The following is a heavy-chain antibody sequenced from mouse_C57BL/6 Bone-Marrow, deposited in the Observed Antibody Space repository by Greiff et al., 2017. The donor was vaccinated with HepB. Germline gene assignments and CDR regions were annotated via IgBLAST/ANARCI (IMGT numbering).Heavy chain of an antibody. Sequence: EVKLLESGGGLVQPGGSLKLSCAASGIDFSRYWMSWVRRAPGKGLEWIGEINPDSSTINYAPSLKDKFIISRDNAKNTLYLQMSKVRSEDTALYYGAGYGSSQAWFAYWGQVTLVTVSA. D-gene: IGHD1-1*01. CDR1: GIDFSRYW. J-gene: IGHJ3*01. CDR3: AGYGSSQAWFAY. V-gene: IGHV4-1*01. CDR2: INPDSSTI.